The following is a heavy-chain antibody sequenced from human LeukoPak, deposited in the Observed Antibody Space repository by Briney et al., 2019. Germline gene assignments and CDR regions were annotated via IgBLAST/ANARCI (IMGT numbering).Heavy chain of an antibody. Sequence: SETLSLTCTVSSGSISSTTYYWAWIRQPPGKGLEWIGSIYYNGDTYYNPSLKSRVIISADTSKNQFSLKLSSVTAADTAVYYCARGGVTAHDFDYWGQGTLVTVSS. D-gene: IGHD2-21*02. V-gene: IGHV4-39*07. CDR3: ARGGVTAHDFDY. J-gene: IGHJ4*02. CDR1: SGSISSTTYY. CDR2: IYYNGDT.